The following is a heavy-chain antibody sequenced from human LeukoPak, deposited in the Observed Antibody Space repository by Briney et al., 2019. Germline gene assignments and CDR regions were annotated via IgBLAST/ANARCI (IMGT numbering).Heavy chain of an antibody. Sequence: SETLSLTCTVSGGSISSSSYYWGWIRQPPGKGLEWIVSIYYSGSTYYNPSLKSRVTISVDTSKNQFSLKLSSVTAADTAVYYCARHAGGYSGYDYYDYWGQGTLVTVSS. V-gene: IGHV4-39*01. CDR3: ARHAGGYSGYDYYDY. CDR2: IYYSGST. J-gene: IGHJ4*02. CDR1: GGSISSSSYY. D-gene: IGHD5-12*01.